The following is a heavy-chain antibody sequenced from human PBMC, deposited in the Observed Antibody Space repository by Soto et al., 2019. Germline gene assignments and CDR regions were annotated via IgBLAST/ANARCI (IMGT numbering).Heavy chain of an antibody. CDR2: IVVGSGNT. V-gene: IGHV1-58*02. CDR3: AADMISSSWYYGFDY. CDR1: GFTFTSSA. D-gene: IGHD6-13*01. Sequence: GASVKVSCKASGFTFTSSAMHWVRQARGQRLEWIGWIVVGSGNTNYAQKFQERVTITRDMSTSTAYMELSSLRSEDTAVYYCAADMISSSWYYGFDYWGQGTLVTVSS. J-gene: IGHJ4*02.